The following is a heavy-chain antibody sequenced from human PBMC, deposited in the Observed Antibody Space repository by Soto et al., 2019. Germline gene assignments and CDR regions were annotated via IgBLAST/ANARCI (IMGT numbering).Heavy chain of an antibody. CDR2: VNHSGGHT. Sequence: QVQLMQSGAEVKKPGASVKVSCKASRDTFTDYYIHWVRQAPGQGLEWMGTVNHSGGHTTYAQHFLGRVTMTRDPYTITRYMGLTSMTSDDTAIYYFERGGHVVVVTAALDYWVQGTLVTVSS. D-gene: IGHD2-21*02. V-gene: IGHV1-46*01. J-gene: IGHJ4*02. CDR3: ERGGHVVVVTAALDY. CDR1: RDTFTDYY.